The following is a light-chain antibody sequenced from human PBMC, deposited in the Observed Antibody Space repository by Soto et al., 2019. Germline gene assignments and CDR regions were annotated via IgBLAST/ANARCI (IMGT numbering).Light chain of an antibody. V-gene: IGKV1-5*01. J-gene: IGKJ1*01. CDR2: DAS. CDR1: QSISSW. CDR3: QQYNIYSQT. Sequence: DIQMTQSPYTLSASVGDRVTITCRASQSISSWLAWYQQKPGKAPKLLIYDASSLESGVSSRFSGSGSGTEFTLTISSLQPDDFATYDCQQYNIYSQTFGQGTKVEIK.